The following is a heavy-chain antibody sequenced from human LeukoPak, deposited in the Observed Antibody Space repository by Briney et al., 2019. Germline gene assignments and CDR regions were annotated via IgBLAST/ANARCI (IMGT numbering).Heavy chain of an antibody. J-gene: IGHJ4*02. V-gene: IGHV4-4*02. CDR3: ARGGDRSFDY. Sequence: GTLRLSCAASGFTFSSYGMSWVRQAPGKGLEWIAEIHHSGSINYNPSLKSQVTISVDKAKNQFSLNLNSVTAADTAVYYCARGGDRSFDYWGQGTLVTVSS. CDR1: GFTFSSYGM. D-gene: IGHD3-10*01. CDR2: IHHSGSI.